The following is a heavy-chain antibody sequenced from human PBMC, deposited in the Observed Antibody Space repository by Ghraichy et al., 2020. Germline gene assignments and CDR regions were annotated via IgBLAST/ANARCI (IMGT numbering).Heavy chain of an antibody. J-gene: IGHJ6*02. V-gene: IGHV1-3*01. CDR3: ARVASWVMAYYYYGMDV. Sequence: ASVKVSCKASGYTFTSYAMHWVRQAPGQRLEWMGWINAGNGNTKYSQKFQGRVTITRDTSASTAYMELSSLRSEDTAVYYCARVASWVMAYYYYGMDVRGQGTTVTVSS. D-gene: IGHD3-16*01. CDR2: INAGNGNT. CDR1: GYTFTSYA.